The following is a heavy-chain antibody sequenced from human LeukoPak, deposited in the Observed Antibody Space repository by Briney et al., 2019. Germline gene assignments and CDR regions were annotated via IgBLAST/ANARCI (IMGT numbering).Heavy chain of an antibody. J-gene: IGHJ4*02. D-gene: IGHD6-13*01. CDR1: GFSFSIYG. V-gene: IGHV3-9*01. Sequence: GGTLRLSCEASGFSFSIYGMSWVRQAPGKGLEWVSGISWNGGSIGYADSVKGRFTISRDNAKNSLYLQVNSLRAEDTALYYCAKGGPEPYSSSWYGSGYWGQGTLVTVSS. CDR2: ISWNGGSI. CDR3: AKGGPEPYSSSWYGSGY.